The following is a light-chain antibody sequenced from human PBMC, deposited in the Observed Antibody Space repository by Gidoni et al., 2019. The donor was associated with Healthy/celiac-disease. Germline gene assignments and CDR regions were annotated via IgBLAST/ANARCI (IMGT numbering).Light chain of an antibody. Sequence: DIVMTQSPLSLPVTPGETASISCRSSQSLLHSNGYNYLDWYLQKPGQSPQLLIYLGSNRASGVPDRFSGSGSGTDFTLKISRVEAEDVGVYYCMQALQTRWTFXXXTKVEIK. J-gene: IGKJ1*01. CDR3: MQALQTRWT. CDR2: LGS. CDR1: QSLLHSNGYNY. V-gene: IGKV2-28*01.